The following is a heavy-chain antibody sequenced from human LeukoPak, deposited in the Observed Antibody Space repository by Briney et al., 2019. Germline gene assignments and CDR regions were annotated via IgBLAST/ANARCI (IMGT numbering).Heavy chain of an antibody. CDR3: ARINYYDSSGYYDY. CDR1: GFSLSSSGMC. J-gene: IGHJ4*02. CDR2: LDLGEDK. D-gene: IGHD3-22*01. V-gene: IGHV2-70*01. Sequence: SGPTLVNPTQTLTLTCTFSGFSLSSSGMCVSWIRQPPGKALEWLAFLDLGEDKSYSTSLKTRLTVSKDTSKNQVVLTMTNMDPVDTATYYCARINYYDSSGYYDYWGQGTLVTVSS.